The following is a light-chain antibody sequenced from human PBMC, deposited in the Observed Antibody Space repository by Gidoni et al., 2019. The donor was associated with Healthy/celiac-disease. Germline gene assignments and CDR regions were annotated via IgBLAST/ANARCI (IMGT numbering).Light chain of an antibody. CDR2: CAS. J-gene: IGKJ2*02. V-gene: IGKV3-20*01. Sequence: EIVLTQSPGTLSLSPGERATLSCRASQRVSSSYLAWYQQKPGQDPRLLIYCASSRATGIPDRCSGSGSGTDFTLTISRLEPEDFAAYYCHQYGSSPPWTFGQGTKLEIK. CDR3: HQYGSSPPWT. CDR1: QRVSSSY.